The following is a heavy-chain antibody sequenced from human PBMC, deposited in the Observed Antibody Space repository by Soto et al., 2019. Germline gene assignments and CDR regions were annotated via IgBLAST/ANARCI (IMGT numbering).Heavy chain of an antibody. V-gene: IGHV4-59*04. CDR1: GGTISSWY. Sequence: PSETLSLTCTVSGGTISSWYWSWIRQPPGKGLEWIGYIYYSGSTYYNPSLKSRVTISVDTSKNQFSLKLSSVTAADTAVYYCARVTISDFDYWGQGTLVTVSS. CDR2: IYYSGST. D-gene: IGHD3-10*01. J-gene: IGHJ4*02. CDR3: ARVTISDFDY.